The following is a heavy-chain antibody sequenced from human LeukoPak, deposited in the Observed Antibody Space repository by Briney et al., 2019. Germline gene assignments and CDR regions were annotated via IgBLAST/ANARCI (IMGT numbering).Heavy chain of an antibody. CDR3: ARQQGSSGWSVDAFDI. J-gene: IGHJ3*02. D-gene: IGHD6-19*01. V-gene: IGHV5-51*01. CDR2: IYPGDSDT. CDR1: GSGFTSSW. Sequence: GESLKISCKGSGSGFTSSWIGWVRRMPGKGLGWMGIIYPGDSDTRYSPSFQGQVTISADKSISTAYLQWSSLKASDTAMYYCARQQGSSGWSVDAFDIWGQGTMVTVSS.